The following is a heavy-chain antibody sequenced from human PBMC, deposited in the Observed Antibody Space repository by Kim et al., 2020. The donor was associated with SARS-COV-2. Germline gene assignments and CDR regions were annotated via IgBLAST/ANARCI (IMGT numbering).Heavy chain of an antibody. CDR2: ISAYNGNT. V-gene: IGHV1-18*01. CDR1: GYTFTSYG. Sequence: ASVKVSCKASGYTFTSYGISWVRQAPGQGLEWMGWISAYNGNTNYAQKLQGRVTMTTDTSTSTAYMELRSLRSDDTAVYYCARGGRYGDRHLTTHNWFDPWGQGTLVTVSS. CDR3: ARGGRYGDRHLTTHNWFDP. D-gene: IGHD4-17*01. J-gene: IGHJ5*02.